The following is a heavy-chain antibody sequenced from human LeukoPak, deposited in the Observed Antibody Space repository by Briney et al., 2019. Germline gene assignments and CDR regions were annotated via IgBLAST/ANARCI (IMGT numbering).Heavy chain of an antibody. V-gene: IGHV3-48*01. CDR3: XXXXXXAGLLWFGESPY. CDR1: GFTFSSYS. J-gene: IGHJ4*02. CDR2: ISSSSSTI. Sequence: GGSLRLSCAASGFTFSSYSMNWVRQAPGKGLEWVSYISSSSSTIYYADSVKGRFTISRDNAKNSLYLQMNSLRAEDTAVYYCXXXXXXAGLLWFGESPYWGQGTLVTVSS. D-gene: IGHD3-10*01.